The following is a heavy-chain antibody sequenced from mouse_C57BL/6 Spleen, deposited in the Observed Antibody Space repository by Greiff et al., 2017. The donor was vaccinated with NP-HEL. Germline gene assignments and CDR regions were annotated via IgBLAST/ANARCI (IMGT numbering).Heavy chain of an antibody. CDR3: ARGDEGTWFAY. V-gene: IGHV1-50*01. J-gene: IGHJ3*01. CDR1: GYTFTSYW. CDR2: IDPSDSYT. Sequence: VQLQQPGAELVKPGASVKLSCKASGYTFTSYWMQWVKQRPGQGLEWIGEIDPSDSYTNYNQKFKGKATLTVDTSSSTAYMQLSSLTSEDSAVYYCARGDEGTWFAYWGQGTLVTVSA.